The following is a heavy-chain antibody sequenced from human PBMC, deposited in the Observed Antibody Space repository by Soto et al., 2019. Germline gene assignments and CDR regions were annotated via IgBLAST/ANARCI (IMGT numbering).Heavy chain of an antibody. CDR2: ISYDGTIT. V-gene: IGHV3-30-3*01. CDR1: GFTISNYG. J-gene: IGHJ6*02. Sequence: PGGSLRLSCAASGFTISNYGMHWVRQAPGKGLEWVAVISYDGTITYYADSVKGRFTTSRDNSKNTLYLQMNSLRTEDTAVYYCATTRVGPCSSSICFSGIFDGMDVWGQGTTVTVSS. D-gene: IGHD2-2*01. CDR3: ATTRVGPCSSSICFSGIFDGMDV.